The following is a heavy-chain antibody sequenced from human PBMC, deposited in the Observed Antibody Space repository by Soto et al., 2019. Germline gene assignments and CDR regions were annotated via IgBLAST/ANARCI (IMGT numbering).Heavy chain of an antibody. D-gene: IGHD1-26*01. CDR1: GGIFHGYG. J-gene: IGHJ4*02. CDR2: IRFDGSNE. Sequence: SLRLSCAVPGGIFHGYGMHWVRQAPGKGLEWVAIIRFDGSNEEYADSVKGRFTISRDNSKNTLYLQMNTLGAEDTAVYYCARGAGATDYFDYWGQGALVTVS. CDR3: ARGAGATDYFDY. V-gene: IGHV3-33*01.